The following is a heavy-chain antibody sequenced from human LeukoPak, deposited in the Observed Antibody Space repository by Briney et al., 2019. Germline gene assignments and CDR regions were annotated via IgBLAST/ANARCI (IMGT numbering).Heavy chain of an antibody. V-gene: IGHV1-18*01. J-gene: IGHJ4*02. D-gene: IGHD3-16*01. CDR2: ISAYNGNA. Sequence: ASVKVSCKASGYTFTRYRVSWGRPAPGQGLEWMGWISAYNGNANYVQRLQGRVTLTTDTSTTTAYMELRSLTSDDTAVYYCAREAYTTGADYWGQGTLVTVSS. CDR1: GYTFTRYR. CDR3: AREAYTTGADY.